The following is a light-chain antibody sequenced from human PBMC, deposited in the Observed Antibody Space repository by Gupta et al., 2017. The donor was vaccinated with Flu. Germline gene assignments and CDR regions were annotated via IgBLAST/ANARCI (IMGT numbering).Light chain of an antibody. Sequence: NQVTPSPSFLASTGGDRVTITCRASQGIRTYLAWYQQKPGKAPKLLIYAASTMQSGVPSRFSGSGSGTEFTLTISSLQPEDCATYYCQQFMNYPLTFGQGTRLEIK. CDR3: QQFMNYPLT. CDR1: QGIRTY. V-gene: IGKV1-9*01. J-gene: IGKJ5*01. CDR2: AAS.